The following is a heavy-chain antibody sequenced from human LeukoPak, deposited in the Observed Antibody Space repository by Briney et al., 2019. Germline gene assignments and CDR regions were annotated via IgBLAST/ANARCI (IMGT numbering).Heavy chain of an antibody. CDR2: ISGSGGST. V-gene: IGHV3-23*01. D-gene: IGHD6-6*01. Sequence: QPGVSLRLSCAARVFTFSNYARNSVRQAPGKGLELVSVISGSGGSTHYADSVKGRFTISRDNSKDTLYLQMNSLRAEDTAVYYCATGTGYTSSSGSVLDYWGQGTLVTVSS. CDR3: ATGTGYTSSSGSVLDY. CDR1: VFTFSNYA. J-gene: IGHJ4*02.